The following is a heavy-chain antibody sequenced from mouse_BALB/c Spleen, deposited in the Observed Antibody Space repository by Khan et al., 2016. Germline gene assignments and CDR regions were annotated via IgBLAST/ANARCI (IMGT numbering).Heavy chain of an antibody. CDR3: ARNWGTVVATDWYFDV. Sequence: QVRLQQSGPGLVQPSQSLSITCTVSGFSLTSYGVHWVRQSPGKGLEWLGVIWSGGSTDYNAAFISRLSISKDNSKSQVFFKMNSLQANDTAIYYCARNWGTVVATDWYFDVWGAGTTVTVSS. D-gene: IGHD1-1*01. J-gene: IGHJ1*01. CDR1: GFSLTSYG. V-gene: IGHV2-2*02. CDR2: IWSGGST.